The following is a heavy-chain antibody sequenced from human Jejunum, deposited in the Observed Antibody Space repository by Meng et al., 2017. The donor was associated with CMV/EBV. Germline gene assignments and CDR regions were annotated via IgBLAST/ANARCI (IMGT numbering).Heavy chain of an antibody. CDR3: ARDMHREVVIQDY. D-gene: IGHD3-10*01. CDR1: GGSSSYYY. V-gene: IGHV4-4*07. CDR2: IYSNGAT. J-gene: IGHJ4*02. Sequence: QGESLGAGPGLVKPSEPLSLTCTVSGGSSSYYYWSWIRQPAGKGLEWIGRIYSNGATNYNPSLKSRVTMSVDTSKNQFSLKLSSVTAADTAVYFCARDMHREVVIQDYWGQGTLVTVSS.